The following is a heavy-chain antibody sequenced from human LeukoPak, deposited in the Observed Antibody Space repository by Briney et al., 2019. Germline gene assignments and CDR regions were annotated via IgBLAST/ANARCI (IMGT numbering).Heavy chain of an antibody. J-gene: IGHJ6*02. CDR1: RGSISSYY. Sequence: PSETLSLTCTVSRGSISSYYWSWIRQPPGKGLEWIGYIYYSGSTNYNPSLKSRVTISVDTSKNQFSLKLSSVTAADTAVYYCARDYGSGSYYYYYYGMDVWGQGTTVTVSS. D-gene: IGHD3-10*01. CDR2: IYYSGST. CDR3: ARDYGSGSYYYYYYGMDV. V-gene: IGHV4-59*01.